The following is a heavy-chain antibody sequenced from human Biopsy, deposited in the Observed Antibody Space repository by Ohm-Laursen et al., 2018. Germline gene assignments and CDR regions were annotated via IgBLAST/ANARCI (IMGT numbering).Heavy chain of an antibody. D-gene: IGHD3-22*01. V-gene: IGHV3-30*18. Sequence: SLRLSCAASGFTLTDSGMHWVRQAPGKGLEWVALISYDGSYKNYGDSVKGRFTISRDNSKNTLYLQMGSLRAADTAVYYCAKDLDYFDSSGYYVVDYWGQGSLVTVSS. J-gene: IGHJ4*02. CDR2: ISYDGSYK. CDR1: GFTLTDSG. CDR3: AKDLDYFDSSGYYVVDY.